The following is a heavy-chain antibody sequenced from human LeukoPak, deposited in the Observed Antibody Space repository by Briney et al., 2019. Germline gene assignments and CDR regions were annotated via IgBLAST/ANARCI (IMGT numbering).Heavy chain of an antibody. Sequence: GGSLRLSCAASGFTFSDYYMSWIRQAPGKGLEWVAVISYDGSNKYYADSVKGRFTISRDNSKNTLYLQMNSLRAEDTAVYYCARGGGLAAFDYWGQGTLVTVSS. CDR2: ISYDGSNK. J-gene: IGHJ4*02. CDR1: GFTFSDYY. CDR3: ARGGGLAAFDY. D-gene: IGHD2-15*01. V-gene: IGHV3-30-3*01.